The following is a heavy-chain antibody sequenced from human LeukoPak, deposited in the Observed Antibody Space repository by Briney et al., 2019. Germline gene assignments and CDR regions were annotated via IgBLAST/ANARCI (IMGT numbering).Heavy chain of an antibody. Sequence: GGSLRLSCAASGFTFSSYAMSWVRQAPGKGLEWVSAISGSGGSTYYADSVKGRFTISRDNSKNTLYLQMNSLRAEDTALYYCAKDHLYGSGGGFDYWGQGTLVTVSS. J-gene: IGHJ4*02. D-gene: IGHD3-10*01. V-gene: IGHV3-23*01. CDR1: GFTFSSYA. CDR3: AKDHLYGSGGGFDY. CDR2: ISGSGGST.